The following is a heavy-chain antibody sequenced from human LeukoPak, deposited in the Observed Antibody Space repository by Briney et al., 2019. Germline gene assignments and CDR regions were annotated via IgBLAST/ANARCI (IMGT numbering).Heavy chain of an antibody. CDR3: ARGLKQRHYYDSSGYYRYYFDY. V-gene: IGHV1-24*01. CDR2: FDPEDGET. J-gene: IGHJ4*02. Sequence: ASVKVSCKVSGYTLTELSMHWVRQAPGKGLEWMGGFDPEDGETIYAQKFQGRVTITRNTSISTAYMELSSLRSEDTAVYYCARGLKQRHYYDSSGYYRYYFDYWGQGTLVTVSS. CDR1: GYTLTELS. D-gene: IGHD3-22*01.